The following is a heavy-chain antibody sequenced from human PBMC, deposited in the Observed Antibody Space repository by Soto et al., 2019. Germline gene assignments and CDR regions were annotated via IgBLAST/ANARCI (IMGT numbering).Heavy chain of an antibody. D-gene: IGHD1-7*01. V-gene: IGHV4-31*03. Sequence: QVQLQESGPGLVKPSQTLSLTCTVSGGSVNSVGHYWSWIRHHPREGLEWIGYIYYSGSTYYNPSLKSRVIMSVGTSKNLFSLRGTSVTAADTAVYYCARARLELRLRGVRPGDYFDGWGQGILVTVSS. J-gene: IGHJ4*02. CDR3: ARARLELRLRGVRPGDYFDG. CDR2: IYYSGST. CDR1: GGSVNSVGHY.